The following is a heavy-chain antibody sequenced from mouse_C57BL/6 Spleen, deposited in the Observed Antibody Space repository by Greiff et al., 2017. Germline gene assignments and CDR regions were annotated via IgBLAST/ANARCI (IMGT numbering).Heavy chain of an antibody. CDR2: IYPGDGDT. V-gene: IGHV1-82*01. Sequence: QVQLKQSGPELVKPGASVKISCKASGYAFSSSWMNWVKQRPGKGLEWIGRIYPGDGDTNYNGKFKGKATLTADKSSSTAYMQLSSLTSEDSAVYFCARPTYGSSYVWFAYWGQGTLVTVSA. CDR1: GYAFSSSW. CDR3: ARPTYGSSYVWFAY. D-gene: IGHD1-1*01. J-gene: IGHJ3*01.